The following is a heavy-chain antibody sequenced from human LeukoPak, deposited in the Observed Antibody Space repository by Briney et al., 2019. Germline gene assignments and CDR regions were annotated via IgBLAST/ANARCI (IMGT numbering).Heavy chain of an antibody. CDR1: GYTFTSYG. V-gene: IGHV1-18*01. D-gene: IGHD5-24*01. Sequence: VSVKVSCKASGYTFTSYGINWVRQAPGQGLEWMGWISAYNGNTNYAQNLQGRVTMTTDTSTSTAYMELRSLRSDDTAVYYCARVHRYNPYYFDYWGQGTLVTVSS. CDR2: ISAYNGNT. CDR3: ARVHRYNPYYFDY. J-gene: IGHJ4*02.